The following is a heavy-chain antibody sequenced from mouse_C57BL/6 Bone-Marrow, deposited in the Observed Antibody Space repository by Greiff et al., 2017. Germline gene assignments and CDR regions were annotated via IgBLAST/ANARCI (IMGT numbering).Heavy chain of an antibody. CDR1: GYTFTSYW. Sequence: VQLQQPGAELVMPGASVKLSCKASGYTFTSYWMHWVKQRPGQGLEWIGEIDPSASYTNYNQKFKGKSTLTVDKSSSTAYMQLSSLTSEDSAVYYCARDGYDAFDYWGQGTTLTVSS. J-gene: IGHJ2*01. CDR2: IDPSASYT. D-gene: IGHD2-2*01. CDR3: ARDGYDAFDY. V-gene: IGHV1-69*01.